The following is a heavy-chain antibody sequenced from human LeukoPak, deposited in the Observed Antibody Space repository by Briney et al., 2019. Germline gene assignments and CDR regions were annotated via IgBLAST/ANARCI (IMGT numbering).Heavy chain of an antibody. CDR1: GFTFSSYG. Sequence: GRSLRLSCAASGFTFSSYGMHWVRQAPGKGLEWVAVISYDGSNKYYADSVKGRFTISRDNSKNTLYLQMNSLRAEDTAVYYCAKAKHHIVVVPAATTFDYWGQGTLVTVSS. CDR2: ISYDGSNK. J-gene: IGHJ4*02. D-gene: IGHD2-2*01. V-gene: IGHV3-30*18. CDR3: AKAKHHIVVVPAATTFDY.